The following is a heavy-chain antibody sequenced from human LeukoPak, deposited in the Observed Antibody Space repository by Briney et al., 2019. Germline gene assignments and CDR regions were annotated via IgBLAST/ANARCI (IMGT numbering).Heavy chain of an antibody. V-gene: IGHV3-23*01. D-gene: IGHD1-26*01. Sequence: PGGSLRLSCAASGFTFSSYGMTWVRQAPGKGLEWVSVISGSGGSTNYADSVKGRFTISRDNSKNTLYLQMNRLRVEDTAVYYCACRSGSYSYYFDYWGQGTLVTVSS. J-gene: IGHJ4*02. CDR2: ISGSGGST. CDR3: ACRSGSYSYYFDY. CDR1: GFTFSSYG.